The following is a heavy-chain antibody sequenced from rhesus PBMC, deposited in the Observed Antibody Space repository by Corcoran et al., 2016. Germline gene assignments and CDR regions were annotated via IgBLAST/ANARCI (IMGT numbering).Heavy chain of an antibody. J-gene: IGHJ4*01. Sequence: QVQLQESGPGLVKPSETLPLPCAVSGASISTPSWTLIRLAPGKGLEWIGRIYNGGGSTDYNPSLKSRVTFSIDTSKNQFSLKLTSVTAADTAVYYCARGDRIVGGDYWGQGVLVTVSS. D-gene: IGHD1-44*01. V-gene: IGHV4S2*01. CDR3: ARGDRIVGGDY. CDR2: IYNGGGST. CDR1: GASISTPS.